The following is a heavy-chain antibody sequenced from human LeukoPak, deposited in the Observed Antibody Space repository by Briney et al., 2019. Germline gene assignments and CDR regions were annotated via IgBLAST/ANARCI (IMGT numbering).Heavy chain of an antibody. V-gene: IGHV3-53*04. Sequence: GGSLRLSCAASGFTVSHNYMSWVRRAPGKRLEWVSIIYSGGRMSYADSVKGRFTISRHISKNTLFLQMNNLRPEDTAVYYCARSSSAWYYYFDSWGQGTLVTVSS. D-gene: IGHD6-19*01. J-gene: IGHJ4*02. CDR1: GFTVSHNY. CDR2: IYSGGRM. CDR3: ARSSSAWYYYFDS.